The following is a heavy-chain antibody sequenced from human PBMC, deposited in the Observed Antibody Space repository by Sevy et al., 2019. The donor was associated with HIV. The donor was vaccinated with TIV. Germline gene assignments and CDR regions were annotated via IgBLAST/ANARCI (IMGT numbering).Heavy chain of an antibody. CDR1: GVSISSGSW. CDR2: IYHTGST. Sequence: SETLSLTCAVSGVSISSGSWWTWVRQPPGKGLEWIGEIYHTGSTNYDPSLKSRVTILVDKSKNQLSLRLTSVTAADTAGYYCARLYSATCYERWDHDYFYYGMDVWGQGTTGTGSS. CDR3: ARLYSATCYERWDHDYFYYGMDV. J-gene: IGHJ6*02. D-gene: IGHD2-2*01. V-gene: IGHV4-4*02.